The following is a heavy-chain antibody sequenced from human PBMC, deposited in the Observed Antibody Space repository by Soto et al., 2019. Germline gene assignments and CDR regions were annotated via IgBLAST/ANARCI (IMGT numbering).Heavy chain of an antibody. J-gene: IGHJ6*02. CDR2: ISWDGGST. V-gene: IGHV3-43*01. Sequence: GGSLRLSCAASGFTFDDYTMHWVRQAPGKGLEWVSLISWDGGSTYYADSVKGRFTISRDNSKNSLYLQMNSLRTEDTALYYCAKDMSPDQSYYYYGMDVWSQGTTVTVSS. CDR3: AKDMSPDQSYYYYGMDV. CDR1: GFTFDDYT.